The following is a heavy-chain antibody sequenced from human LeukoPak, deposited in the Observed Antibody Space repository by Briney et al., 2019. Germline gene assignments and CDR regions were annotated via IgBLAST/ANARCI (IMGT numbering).Heavy chain of an antibody. CDR1: GFTFSSYS. D-gene: IGHD3-22*01. Sequence: PGGSLRLSCAASGFTFSSYSMNWVRQAPGKGLEWVSSISSSSSYIYYADSVKGRFTISRDNAKNSLYLQMNSLRAEDTAVYYCARNDRFYYYDSSGYSPYWGQGTLVTVSS. CDR2: ISSSSSYI. J-gene: IGHJ4*02. V-gene: IGHV3-21*01. CDR3: ARNDRFYYYDSSGYSPY.